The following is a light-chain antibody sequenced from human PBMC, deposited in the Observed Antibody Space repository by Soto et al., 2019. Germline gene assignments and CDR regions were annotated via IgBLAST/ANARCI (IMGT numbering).Light chain of an antibody. CDR1: QTISTY. Sequence: DIHMSQAPSCLSASVGHIFTITCRESQTISTYLNWYQQKPGKAPKVLIYGASSLQSGVPTRFSGSGSGTDFTFTISSMKPADLATYSCQPYENIPTFGPGTRLEI. CDR2: GAS. V-gene: IGKV1-33*01. CDR3: QPYENIPT. J-gene: IGKJ5*01.